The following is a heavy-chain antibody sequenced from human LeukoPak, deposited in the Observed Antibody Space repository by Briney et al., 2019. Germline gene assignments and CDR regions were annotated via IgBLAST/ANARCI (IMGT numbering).Heavy chain of an antibody. J-gene: IGHJ6*02. D-gene: IGHD3-9*01. CDR2: ISGSGGST. CDR1: GFTFSSYS. V-gene: IGHV3-23*01. CDR3: AKDVILTGNTHYYYYYGMDV. Sequence: GGSLRLSCAASGFTFSSYSMNWVRQAPGKGLEWVSAISGSGGSTYYADSVKGRFTISRDNSKNTLYLQMNSLRAEDTAVYYCAKDVILTGNTHYYYYYGMDVWGQGTTVTVSS.